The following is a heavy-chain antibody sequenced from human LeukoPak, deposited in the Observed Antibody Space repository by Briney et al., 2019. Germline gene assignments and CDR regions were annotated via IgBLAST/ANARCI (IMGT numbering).Heavy chain of an antibody. J-gene: IGHJ5*02. CDR2: IYSGGST. Sequence: GGSLRLSCAASGFTVSSNYMSWVRQAPGKGLEWVSVIYSGGSTYYADSVKGRFTISRDNSKNTLYLQMNSLRAEDTAVYYCAIVVVPAAIRDGPGNWFDPWGQGTLVTVSS. CDR3: AIVVVPAAIRDGPGNWFDP. V-gene: IGHV3-53*01. CDR1: GFTVSSNY. D-gene: IGHD2-2*01.